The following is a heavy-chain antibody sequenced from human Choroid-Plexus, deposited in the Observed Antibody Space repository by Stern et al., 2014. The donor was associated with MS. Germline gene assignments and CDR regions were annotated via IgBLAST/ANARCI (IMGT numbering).Heavy chain of an antibody. CDR3: AKDRQYLTYFFDH. J-gene: IGHJ5*02. Sequence: VQLVESGGGVVQPGRPLRLSCGASGFTFGSCAMHWVRKAPGKGLEWVAGVSDDGSNKYYADSVKGRFTISRDNSQNTLYMQMSSLRPEDTAVYYCAKDRQYLTYFFDHWGQGSLVTVSS. CDR1: GFTFGSCA. D-gene: IGHD2/OR15-2a*01. CDR2: VSDDGSNK. V-gene: IGHV3-30*18.